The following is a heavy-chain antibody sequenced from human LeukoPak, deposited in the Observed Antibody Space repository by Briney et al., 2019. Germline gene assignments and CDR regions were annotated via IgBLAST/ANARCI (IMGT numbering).Heavy chain of an antibody. Sequence: GGSLRLSCAASGFTFSSYAMHWVRQAPGKGLEWGAVISYDGSNKYYADSVKGRFTISRDNSKNTLYLQMNSLRAEDTAVYYCARPLLKFSSSPFDYWGQGTLVTVSS. V-gene: IGHV3-30*04. CDR1: GFTFSSYA. J-gene: IGHJ4*02. D-gene: IGHD6-13*01. CDR2: ISYDGSNK. CDR3: ARPLLKFSSSPFDY.